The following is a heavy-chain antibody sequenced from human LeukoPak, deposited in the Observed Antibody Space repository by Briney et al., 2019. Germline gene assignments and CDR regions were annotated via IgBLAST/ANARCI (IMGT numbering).Heavy chain of an antibody. Sequence: SETLSLTCTVSGGSISSSSYYWSWIRQPPGKGLEWIGYIYYSGSTNYNPSLKSRVTISVDTSKNQFSLKLSSVTAADTAVYYCARAGLLGRSGAFDIWGQGTMVTVSS. J-gene: IGHJ3*02. CDR2: IYYSGST. CDR1: GGSISSSSYY. V-gene: IGHV4-61*01. D-gene: IGHD2-15*01. CDR3: ARAGLLGRSGAFDI.